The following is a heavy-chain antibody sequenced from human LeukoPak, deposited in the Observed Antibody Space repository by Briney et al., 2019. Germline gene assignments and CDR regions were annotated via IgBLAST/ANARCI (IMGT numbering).Heavy chain of an antibody. V-gene: IGHV3-30-3*01. CDR2: ISYDGSNK. CDR3: AREEVVADIYYYYGMDV. D-gene: IGHD5-12*01. J-gene: IGHJ6*02. Sequence: GGSLRLSCAASGFTFSSYAMHWVRQAPGKGLEWVAVISYDGSNKYYADSVKGRFTISRDNSKSTLYLQMNSLRAEDTAVYYCAREEVVADIYYYYGMDVWGQGTTVTVSS. CDR1: GFTFSSYA.